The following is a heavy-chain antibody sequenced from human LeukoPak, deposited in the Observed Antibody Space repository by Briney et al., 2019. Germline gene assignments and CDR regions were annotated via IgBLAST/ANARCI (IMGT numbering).Heavy chain of an antibody. Sequence: GGSLRLSCETSGFIFSNCWMTWVRQAPGKGLEWVANIKTDGSEKYYADSVKGRFTISRDNAKNSLYLQMNSLRPEDTAVYYCAKAIWVAATSSWFCLDYWGQGTLVTVSS. CDR1: GFIFSNCW. CDR3: AKAIWVAATSSWFCLDY. V-gene: IGHV3-7*01. CDR2: IKTDGSEK. J-gene: IGHJ4*02. D-gene: IGHD3-10*01.